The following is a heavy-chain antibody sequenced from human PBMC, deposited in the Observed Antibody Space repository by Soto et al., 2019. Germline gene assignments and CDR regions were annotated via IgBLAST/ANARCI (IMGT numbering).Heavy chain of an antibody. CDR3: AREKVGGTFFDN. J-gene: IGHJ4*02. D-gene: IGHD1-26*01. V-gene: IGHV4-38-2*02. CDR1: GFAISRGGY. Sequence: SETLSLTCTVSGFAISRGGYYCWGRQPPGKGLEWIGNIYPSVSSYHNPSLATRLRLSIDTSKNQFTLNLTSVTAADTALYFCAREKVGGTFFDNWGQGIQVTVSS. CDR2: IYPSVSS.